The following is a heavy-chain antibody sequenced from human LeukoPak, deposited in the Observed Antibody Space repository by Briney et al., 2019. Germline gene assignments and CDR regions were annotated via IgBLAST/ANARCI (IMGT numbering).Heavy chain of an antibody. CDR2: IYSGGST. D-gene: IGHD3-16*01. J-gene: IGHJ4*02. V-gene: IGHV3-53*01. CDR3: VRGGRGERPNY. Sequence: GGSLRLSCAPSGFTVSSSYMSWVRQAPRKGLEWVSVIYSGGSTYYADSVKGRFTISRDNSKNTLYLQMNSLRAEDTTVYYCVRGGRGERPNYWGQGTLVTVSS. CDR1: GFTVSSSY.